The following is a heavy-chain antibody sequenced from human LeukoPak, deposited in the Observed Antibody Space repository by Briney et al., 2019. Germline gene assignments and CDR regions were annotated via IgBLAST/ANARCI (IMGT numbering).Heavy chain of an antibody. V-gene: IGHV3-21*01. CDR2: ISSSSSYI. CDR3: ARDRYGDYVFDY. CDR1: GFTFTTYS. Sequence: GESLRLSCAASGFTFTTYSMNWVRQAPGKGLEWVSSISSSSSYIYYGDSVKGRFTISRDNAKNSLYLQMNSLRAEDTAVYYCARDRYGDYVFDYWGQGTLVTVSS. D-gene: IGHD4-17*01. J-gene: IGHJ4*02.